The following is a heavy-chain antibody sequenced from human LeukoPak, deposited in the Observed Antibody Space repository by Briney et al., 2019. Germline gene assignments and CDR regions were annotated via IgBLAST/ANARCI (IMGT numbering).Heavy chain of an antibody. D-gene: IGHD6-19*01. V-gene: IGHV1-2*02. CDR3: ARQDVGYSSGWSFLG. Sequence: ASVKVSCKASGYTFTGYYLHWVRQAPGQGLEWMGWIDPNSGDPNYAQKFQGRVTMTSDTSISTAYMELSRLSSDDTAVYYCARQDVGYSSGWSFLGWGQGTLVTVSS. J-gene: IGHJ4*02. CDR2: IDPNSGDP. CDR1: GYTFTGYY.